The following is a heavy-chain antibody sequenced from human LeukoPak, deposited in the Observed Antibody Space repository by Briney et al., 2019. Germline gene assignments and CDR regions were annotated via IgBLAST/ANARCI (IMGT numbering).Heavy chain of an antibody. Sequence: PSETLSLTCAVYGGSFSGYYWSWIRQPPGKGLEWIGEINHSGSTNYNPSLKSRVTISVDTSTNPFSLKLSSVTAADTAVYYCARGPAYYYDSSGPFAFDIWGQGTMVTVSS. CDR2: INHSGST. V-gene: IGHV4-34*01. CDR1: GGSFSGYY. CDR3: ARGPAYYYDSSGPFAFDI. J-gene: IGHJ3*02. D-gene: IGHD3-22*01.